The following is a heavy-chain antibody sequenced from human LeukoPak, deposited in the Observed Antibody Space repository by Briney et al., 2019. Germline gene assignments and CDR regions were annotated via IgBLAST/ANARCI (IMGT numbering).Heavy chain of an antibody. Sequence: GESLKISCKGSGYSFTNYWIGWVRQMPGKGLEWMGIIYPGDSDTRYSPSFQGQVTISADKSISTAYVQWSSLKTSDTAMYYCARMGSGEIVGAPLGHWGQGTLVTVSS. CDR3: ARMGSGEIVGAPLGH. CDR1: GYSFTNYW. J-gene: IGHJ4*02. V-gene: IGHV5-51*01. CDR2: IYPGDSDT. D-gene: IGHD1-26*01.